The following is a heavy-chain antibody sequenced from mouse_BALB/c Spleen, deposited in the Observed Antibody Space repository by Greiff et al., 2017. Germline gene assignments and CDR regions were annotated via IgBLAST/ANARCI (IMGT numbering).Heavy chain of an antibody. D-gene: IGHD3-3*01. CDR3: TREGQSPHYYAMDY. CDR2: IYPSDSYT. Sequence: QVQLQQPGAELVRPGASVKLSCKASGYTFTSYWINWVKQRPGQGLEWIGNIYPSDSYTNYNQKFKDKATLTVDKSSSTAYMQLSSPTSEDSAVYYCTREGQSPHYYAMDYWGQGTSVTVSS. J-gene: IGHJ4*01. V-gene: IGHV1-69*02. CDR1: GYTFTSYW.